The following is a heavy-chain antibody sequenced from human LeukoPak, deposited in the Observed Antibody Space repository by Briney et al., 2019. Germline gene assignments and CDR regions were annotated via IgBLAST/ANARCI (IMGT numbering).Heavy chain of an antibody. Sequence: PSETLSLTCTVSSGSISSGDYYWSWIRQPPGKGLEWIGYISSSGTTYYNPSLRSRITISVDSSKSQFSLNLSSVAASDTAVYYCARARVAGTGGDYWGQGTLVTVSS. J-gene: IGHJ4*02. CDR1: SGSISSGDYY. CDR2: ISSSGTT. V-gene: IGHV4-30-4*01. CDR3: ARARVAGTGGDY. D-gene: IGHD6-19*01.